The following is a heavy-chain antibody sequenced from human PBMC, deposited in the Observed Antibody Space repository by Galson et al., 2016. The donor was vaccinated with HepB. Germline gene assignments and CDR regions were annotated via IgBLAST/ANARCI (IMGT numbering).Heavy chain of an antibody. CDR2: INPSKGNT. CDR1: GYTFTRYV. D-gene: IGHD6-13*01. CDR3: ATRPADGSPYYFDC. J-gene: IGHJ4*02. Sequence: SVKVSCKASGYTFTRYVISWVRQAPGQGLEWMGWINPSKGNTYYAQKFQGRVTLTIETSTSKAYMELRSLISDDAAVYYCATRPADGSPYYFDCWGQGTLVTVSS. V-gene: IGHV1-18*01.